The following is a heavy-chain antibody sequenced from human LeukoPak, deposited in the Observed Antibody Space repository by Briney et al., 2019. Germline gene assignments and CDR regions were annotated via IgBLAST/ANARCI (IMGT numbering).Heavy chain of an antibody. CDR1: GGSISSSSYY. CDR3: AREYHPSNNHYYHSNTISRRPFDY. Sequence: PSETLSLTCTVSGGSISSSSYYWGWIRQPPGKGLEWIGSIYYSGSTYYNPSLKSRVTISVDTSKNQFSLKLSSVTAADTAVYYCAREYHPSNNHYYHSNTISRRPFDYWGQGTLVTVSS. D-gene: IGHD3-22*01. CDR2: IYYSGST. J-gene: IGHJ4*02. V-gene: IGHV4-39*07.